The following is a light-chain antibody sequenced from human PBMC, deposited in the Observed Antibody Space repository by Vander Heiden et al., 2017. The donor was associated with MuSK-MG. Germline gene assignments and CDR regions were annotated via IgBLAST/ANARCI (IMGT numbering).Light chain of an antibody. CDR3: QWCETEGQT. V-gene: IGKV3-11*01. CDR1: QNINTY. CDR2: DAS. J-gene: IGKJ2*01. Sequence: EIVLTQSPGTLSLSPGERATLSCRASQNINTYLAWYQQKPGQAPRLLIYDASNRATGIPARFSRYASGTDCTRSSRSLDTEDVTVYFGQWCETEGQTFGQGTRLEMK.